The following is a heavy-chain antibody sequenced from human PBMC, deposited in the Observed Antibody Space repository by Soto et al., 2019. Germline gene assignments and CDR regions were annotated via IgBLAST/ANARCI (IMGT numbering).Heavy chain of an antibody. D-gene: IGHD4-17*01. CDR2: ISDSGDST. J-gene: IGHJ4*02. Sequence: EVQLLESGGNLVQPGGSLRLSCAASGFTFSTYGMTWVRQAPGKGLDWVSSISDSGDSTYYADSVKGRFTSSRDNSKNTLFLQMNSLRAEDTAVYYCAKDHAWGRRVTTRFDYWGQGALVTVSS. CDR1: GFTFSTYG. CDR3: AKDHAWGRRVTTRFDY. V-gene: IGHV3-23*01.